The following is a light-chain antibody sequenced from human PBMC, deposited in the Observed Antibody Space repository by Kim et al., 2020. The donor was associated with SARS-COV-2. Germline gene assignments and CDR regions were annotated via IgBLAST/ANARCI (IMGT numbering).Light chain of an antibody. CDR2: RNN. J-gene: IGLJ3*02. Sequence: ELTQPPSASGTPGQRVTISCSGSSSNIGSNYVYWYQQLPGTAPKLLIYRNNQRPSGVPDRFSGSKSGTSASLAISGLRSEDEADYYCAAWDDSLSGRGVFGGGTQLTVL. V-gene: IGLV1-47*01. CDR1: SSNIGSNY. CDR3: AAWDDSLSGRGV.